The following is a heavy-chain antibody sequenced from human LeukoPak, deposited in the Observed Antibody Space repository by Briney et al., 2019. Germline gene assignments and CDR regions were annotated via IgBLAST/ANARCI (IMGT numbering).Heavy chain of an antibody. J-gene: IGHJ4*02. CDR1: GFAFSNYA. Sequence: GGSLRLSRTTSGFAFSNYAVNWVRQAPGEGPEWVSGISGFNTYYADSVKGRFTIFRDNSKNVLYLQMDRLRAEDTAVYSCAKDVCTSPRCLLYFDSWGQATLVTVSS. CDR2: ISGFNT. D-gene: IGHD2-8*01. V-gene: IGHV3-23*01. CDR3: AKDVCTSPRCLLYFDS.